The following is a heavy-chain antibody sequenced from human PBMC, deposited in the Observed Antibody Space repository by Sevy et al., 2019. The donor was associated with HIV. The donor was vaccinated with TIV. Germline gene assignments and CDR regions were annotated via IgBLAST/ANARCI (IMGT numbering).Heavy chain of an antibody. V-gene: IGHV3-9*01. Sequence: GGSLRLSCAASGFTFSSYSMNWVRQAPGKGLEWVSGISWNSGSIGYADSVKGRFTISRDNAKNSLYLQMNSLRAEDTALYYCAKDPMRSSGWYYFDYWGQGTLVTVSS. CDR1: GFTFSSYS. CDR2: ISWNSGSI. CDR3: AKDPMRSSGWYYFDY. D-gene: IGHD6-19*01. J-gene: IGHJ4*02.